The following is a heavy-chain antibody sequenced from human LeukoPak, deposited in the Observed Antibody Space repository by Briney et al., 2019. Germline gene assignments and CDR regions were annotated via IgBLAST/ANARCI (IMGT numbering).Heavy chain of an antibody. CDR2: IYYSGST. Sequence: SSETLSLTCTVSGYSISSGVYWGWIRQPPGKGLEWIGSIYYSGSTYYNPSLKSRVTISVDTSKNQFSLKLSSVTAADTAVYYCARDASKGLLWFGEVNDAFDIWGQGTMVTVSS. J-gene: IGHJ3*02. CDR3: ARDASKGLLWFGEVNDAFDI. V-gene: IGHV4-38-2*02. CDR1: GYSISSGVY. D-gene: IGHD3-10*01.